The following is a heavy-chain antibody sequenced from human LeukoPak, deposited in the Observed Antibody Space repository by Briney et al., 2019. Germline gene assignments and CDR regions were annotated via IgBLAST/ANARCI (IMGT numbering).Heavy chain of an antibody. J-gene: IGHJ3*02. CDR3: ARDLVLSI. CDR1: GDSISSGSHY. Sequence: SETLSFTCSVSGDSISSGSHYWGRIRQSPGVGLEWIANIYYSGSTYYNPSLKSRVTISVDTSKNQFSLKLSSVTAADTAVYYCARDLVLSIWGQGTMVTVSS. V-gene: IGHV4-39*07. D-gene: IGHD3-16*01. CDR2: IYYSGST.